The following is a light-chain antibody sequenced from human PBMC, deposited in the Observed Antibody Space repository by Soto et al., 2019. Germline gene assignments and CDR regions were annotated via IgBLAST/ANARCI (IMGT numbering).Light chain of an antibody. V-gene: IGKV3-11*01. J-gene: IGKJ1*01. CDR3: HQRQSWPRT. Sequence: EIVLTQSPATLSASPGERATLSCRASQYVGTRLAWYQHKPGQAPRLLIYYTSNRATGIPARFSGSGSGTDFTLTINSLAPEDFAIYYCHQRQSWPRTFGQGTKVDIK. CDR2: YTS. CDR1: QYVGTR.